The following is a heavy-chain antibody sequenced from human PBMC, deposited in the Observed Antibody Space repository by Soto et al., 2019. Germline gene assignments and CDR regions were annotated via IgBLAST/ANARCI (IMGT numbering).Heavy chain of an antibody. V-gene: IGHV3-23*01. J-gene: IGHJ3*02. CDR3: AKDYTYGYHGVDAFDI. Sequence: EVQLLESGGGLVQPGGSLSLSCAASGFTFSSYAMSWVRQAPGKGLEWVSAMSGSGGSTYYADSVKGRFTISRDNSKNTLYLQMNSLRAEDTAVYYCAKDYTYGYHGVDAFDIWGQGTMVTVSS. CDR1: GFTFSSYA. D-gene: IGHD5-18*01. CDR2: MSGSGGST.